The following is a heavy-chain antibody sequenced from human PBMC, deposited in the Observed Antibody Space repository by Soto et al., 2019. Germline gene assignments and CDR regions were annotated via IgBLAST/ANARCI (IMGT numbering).Heavy chain of an antibody. Sequence: ASVKVSCKASGYTFTSYGISWVRQAPGQGLEWMGWISAYNGNTNYAQKLQGRVTMTTDTSTSTAYMELRSLRSDDTAVYYCARERQDIVVVVAATLGAFDIWGQGTMVTGSS. J-gene: IGHJ3*02. D-gene: IGHD2-15*01. CDR1: GYTFTSYG. CDR3: ARERQDIVVVVAATLGAFDI. CDR2: ISAYNGNT. V-gene: IGHV1-18*01.